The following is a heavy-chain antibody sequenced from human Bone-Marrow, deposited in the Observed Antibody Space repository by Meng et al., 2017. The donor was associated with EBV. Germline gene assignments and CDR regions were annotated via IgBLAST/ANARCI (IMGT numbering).Heavy chain of an antibody. V-gene: IGHV4-34*01. CDR2: INHSGST. Sequence: QVSLQQWGAGLLMPSRTLPLSGAVYGGSFSGYYWSWIRQPPGKGLEWIGEINHSGSTNYNPSLKSRVTISVDTSKNQFSLKLSSVTAADTAVYYCASQIKYGDYDEGGFDYWGQGTLVTVSS. J-gene: IGHJ4*02. D-gene: IGHD4-17*01. CDR1: GGSFSGYY. CDR3: ASQIKYGDYDEGGFDY.